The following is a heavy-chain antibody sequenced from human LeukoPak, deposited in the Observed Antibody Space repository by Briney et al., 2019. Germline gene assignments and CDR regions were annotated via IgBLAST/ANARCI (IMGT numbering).Heavy chain of an antibody. J-gene: IGHJ6*03. V-gene: IGHV3-21*01. CDR3: ARDPDVWSNGPNMDV. CDR2: ISSSSSYI. D-gene: IGHD3-16*01. CDR1: GFTFSSYS. Sequence: GGSLRLSCAASGFTFSSYSMNWVRQAPGKGLEWVSSISSSSSYIYYADSVKGRFTISRDNAKNSLYLQMNSLRAEDTAVYYCARDPDVWSNGPNMDVWGKGTTVTVSS.